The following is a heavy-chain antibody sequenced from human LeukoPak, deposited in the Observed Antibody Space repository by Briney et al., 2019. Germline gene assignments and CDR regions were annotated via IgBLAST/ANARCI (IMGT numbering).Heavy chain of an antibody. V-gene: IGHV3-7*01. CDR2: IKTDGSEK. Sequence: GGSLRLSCEGSGFTFSNYWMGWVRQAPGKGLQWVANIKTDGSEKYYVDSVKGRFTISRDNAKNSLYLQMNSLRAEDTAVYYCATYSSLNRREFQYWGXXTLLTVSS. D-gene: IGHD3-22*01. J-gene: IGHJ1*01. CDR3: ATYSSLNRREFQY. CDR1: GFTFSNYW.